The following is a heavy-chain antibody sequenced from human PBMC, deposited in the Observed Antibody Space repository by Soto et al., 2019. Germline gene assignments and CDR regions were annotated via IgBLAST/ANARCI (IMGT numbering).Heavy chain of an antibody. Sequence: GASVKVSCKAPGATFSSYAISCVRQAPRQGLEWMGGIIPIFGTANYAQKFQGRVTITADESTSTAYMELSSLRSEDTAMYYCATRTYDFWSGKDYYYYGMDVWGQGTTVTVSS. CDR2: IIPIFGTA. CDR1: GATFSSYA. J-gene: IGHJ6*02. D-gene: IGHD3-3*01. CDR3: ATRTYDFWSGKDYYYYGMDV. V-gene: IGHV1-69*13.